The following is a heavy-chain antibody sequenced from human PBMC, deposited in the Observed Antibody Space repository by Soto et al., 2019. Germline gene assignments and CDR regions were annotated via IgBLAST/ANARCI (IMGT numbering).Heavy chain of an antibody. J-gene: IGHJ4*02. CDR1: GYTFTSYG. CDR2: ISAYNGNT. V-gene: IGHV1-18*01. D-gene: IGHD3-22*01. Sequence: ASVKVSCKASGYTFTSYGISWVRQAPGQGLEWMGWISAYNGNTNYAQKLQGRVTMTTDTSTSTAYMELRSLRSDDTAVYYCARVAGTMIVVVTQDYDYWGQGTPVTVSS. CDR3: ARVAGTMIVVVTQDYDY.